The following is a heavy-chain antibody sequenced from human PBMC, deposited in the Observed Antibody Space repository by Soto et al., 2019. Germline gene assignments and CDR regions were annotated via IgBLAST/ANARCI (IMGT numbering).Heavy chain of an antibody. CDR1: GFTFSDHY. D-gene: IGHD3-3*01. CDR3: ARGRFWSGYTYYYYMDV. V-gene: IGHV3-72*01. Sequence: GESLKISCAASGFTFSDHYMDWVRQAPGKGLEWVGRTRNKANSYTTEYAASVKGRFTISRDDSKNSLYLQMNSLKTEDTAVYYCARGRFWSGYTYYYYMDVWGKGTTVTVSS. J-gene: IGHJ6*03. CDR2: TRNKANSYTT.